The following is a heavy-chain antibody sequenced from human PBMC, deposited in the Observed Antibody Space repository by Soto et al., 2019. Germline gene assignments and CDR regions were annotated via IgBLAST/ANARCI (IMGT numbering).Heavy chain of an antibody. J-gene: IGHJ6*02. V-gene: IGHV1-2*04. Sequence: ASVKVSCKASGYTFTGYYMHWVRQAPGQGLEWMGWINPNSGGTNYAQKFQGWVTMTRDTSISTAYMELSRLRSDDTAVYYCARDASPTTVTTLLLYGMDVWGQGTTVTVSS. CDR2: INPNSGGT. CDR3: ARDASPTTVTTLLLYGMDV. CDR1: GYTFTGYY. D-gene: IGHD4-17*01.